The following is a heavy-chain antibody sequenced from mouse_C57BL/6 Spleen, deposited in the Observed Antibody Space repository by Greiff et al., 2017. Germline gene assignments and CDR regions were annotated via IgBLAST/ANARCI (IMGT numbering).Heavy chain of an antibody. CDR3: TRSGSRGMEY. CDR2: IRNKATNHAT. Sequence: EVHLVESGGGLVQPGGSMKLSCAASGFTFSDAWMDWVRQSPEKGLEWVAEIRNKATNHATYYAESVKGRFTISRDDSKSSVYLQILSLRAADTGIYVSTRSGSRGMEYWGQGISVTVAS. V-gene: IGHV6-6*01. D-gene: IGHD1-1*01. J-gene: IGHJ4*01. CDR1: GFTFSDAW.